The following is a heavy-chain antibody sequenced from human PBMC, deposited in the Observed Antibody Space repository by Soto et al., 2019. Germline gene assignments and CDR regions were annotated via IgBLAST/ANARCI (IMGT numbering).Heavy chain of an antibody. J-gene: IGHJ4*02. CDR3: ARQGFYSSSSRGMYYFDY. V-gene: IGHV4-39*01. Sequence: SSETLSLTCTVSGGSISSSSYYWGWIRQPPGKGLEWIGSIYYSGSTYYNPSLKSRVTISVDTSKNQFSLKLSSVTAADTAVYYCARQGFYSSSSRGMYYFDYWGQGTLVTVSS. D-gene: IGHD6-6*01. CDR2: IYYSGST. CDR1: GGSISSSSYY.